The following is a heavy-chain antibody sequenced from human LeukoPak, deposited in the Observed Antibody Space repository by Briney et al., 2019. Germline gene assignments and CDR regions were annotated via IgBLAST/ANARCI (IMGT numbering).Heavy chain of an antibody. CDR3: ARVYCTNGVCYTGAFDY. CDR2: IIPIFGTA. V-gene: IGHV1-69*01. Sequence: GSSVKVSCKASGGTFISYAISWVRQAPGQGLEWMGGIIPIFGTANYAQKFQGRVTITADESTSTAYMELSSLRFEDTAVYYCARVYCTNGVCYTGAFDYWGQGTLVTVSS. D-gene: IGHD2-8*01. CDR1: GGTFISYA. J-gene: IGHJ4*02.